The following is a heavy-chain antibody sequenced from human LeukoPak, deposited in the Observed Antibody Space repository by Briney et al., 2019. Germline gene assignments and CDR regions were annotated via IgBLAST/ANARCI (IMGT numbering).Heavy chain of an antibody. J-gene: IGHJ4*02. CDR1: GFTFSSYA. CDR3: ARKDSGYDPAGDY. V-gene: IGHV3-30-3*01. D-gene: IGHD5-12*01. Sequence: GGSLRLSCAASGFTFSSYAMHWVRQAPGKGLEWVAISYDGNNKYYADSVKGRFTISRDNSKNTLYLQMNSLRAEDTAVYYCARKDSGYDPAGDYWGQGTLVTVSS. CDR2: SYDGNNK.